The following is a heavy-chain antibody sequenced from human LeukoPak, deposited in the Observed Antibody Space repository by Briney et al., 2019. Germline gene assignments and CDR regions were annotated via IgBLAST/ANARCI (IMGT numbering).Heavy chain of an antibody. CDR2: ITGSGPYM. CDR1: GFTFSTFA. Sequence: GGSLRLSCAASGFTFSTFAMHWVRLSPGRGLEWVSSITGSGPYMLYADSVKHRFTISRDNTKNLLYLEMNSLRAEDTAMYFCVRDVGAVRGEVYFDYWGQGTLVTVSS. CDR3: VRDVGAVRGEVYFDY. J-gene: IGHJ4*02. D-gene: IGHD3-10*01. V-gene: IGHV3-21*06.